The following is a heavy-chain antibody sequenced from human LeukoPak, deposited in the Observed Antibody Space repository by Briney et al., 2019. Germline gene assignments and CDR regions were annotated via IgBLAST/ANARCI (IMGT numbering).Heavy chain of an antibody. CDR1: GFTFSSYD. D-gene: IGHD3-16*02. CDR2: IGTAGDT. V-gene: IGHV3-13*01. CDR3: ARVSVWGSYRPFDC. Sequence: PGGSLRLSCAASGFTFSSYDMHWVRQATGKGLEWVSAIGTAGDTYYPGSVKGRFTISRENAKNSLYLQMNSLRAGDTAVYYCARVSVWGSYRPFDCWGQGTLVTVSS. J-gene: IGHJ4*02.